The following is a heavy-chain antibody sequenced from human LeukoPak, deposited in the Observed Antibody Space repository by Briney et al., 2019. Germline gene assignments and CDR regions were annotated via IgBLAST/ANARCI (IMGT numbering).Heavy chain of an antibody. V-gene: IGHV3-33*06. CDR2: IWYDGSNK. CDR1: GFTLCRYG. Sequence: PGRSLRLSCAASGFTLCRYGMHWVPPAPGKGRGWGAHIWYDGSNKYYAAPLKGRFTISRDNSKNTLYLQMNSLRAEDTAVYYCAKVRDSSGWYILDYWGEGTLVTVSS. J-gene: IGHJ4*02. D-gene: IGHD6-19*01. CDR3: AKVRDSSGWYILDY.